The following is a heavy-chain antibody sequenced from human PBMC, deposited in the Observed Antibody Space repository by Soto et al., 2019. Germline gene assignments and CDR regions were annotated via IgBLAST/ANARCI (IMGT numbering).Heavy chain of an antibody. CDR2: IIPIFGTA. CDR1: GGTFSSYA. V-gene: IGHV1-69*13. J-gene: IGHJ6*02. D-gene: IGHD3-22*01. CDR3: ASYYYDSSGYYYILGY. Sequence: SVKVSCKASGGTFSSYAISWVRQAPGQGLEWMGGIIPIFGTANYAQKFQGRVTITADESTSTAYMELSSLRSEDTAVYYCASYYYDSSGYYYILGYWGQGTTVTVSS.